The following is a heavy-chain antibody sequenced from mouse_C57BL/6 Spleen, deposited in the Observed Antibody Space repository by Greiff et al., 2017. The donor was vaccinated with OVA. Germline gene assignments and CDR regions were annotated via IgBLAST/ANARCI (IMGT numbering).Heavy chain of an antibody. V-gene: IGHV1-7*01. CDR3: ARRSITTVVGEDY. CDR2: INPSSGYT. D-gene: IGHD1-1*01. J-gene: IGHJ2*01. CDR1: GYTFTSYW. Sequence: QVQLKESGAELAKPGASVKLSCKASGYTFTSYWMHWVKQRPGQGLEWIGYINPSSGYTKYNQKFKDKATLTADKSSSTAYMQLSRLTYEDSAVYYCARRSITTVVGEDYWGQGTTLTVSS.